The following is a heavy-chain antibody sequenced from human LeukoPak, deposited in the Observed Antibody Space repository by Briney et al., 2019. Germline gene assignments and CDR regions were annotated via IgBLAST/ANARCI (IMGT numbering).Heavy chain of an antibody. V-gene: IGHV4-39*07. Sequence: RASETLSLTCTVSGGSISSSSYYWGWIRQPPGKGLEWIGSIYYSGSTYYNPSLKSRVTISVDTSKNQFSLKLSSVTAADTAVYYCARDSAPQWLVPGWFDPWGQGTLVTVSS. CDR2: IYYSGST. CDR3: ARDSAPQWLVPGWFDP. J-gene: IGHJ5*02. D-gene: IGHD6-19*01. CDR1: GGSISSSSYY.